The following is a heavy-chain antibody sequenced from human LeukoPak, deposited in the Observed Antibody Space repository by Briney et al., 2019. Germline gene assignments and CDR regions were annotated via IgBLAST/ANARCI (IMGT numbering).Heavy chain of an antibody. CDR3: AHSREKCGEWSLLAFCAFDI. V-gene: IGHV2-5*01. Sequence: SGPTLVNPTQPLTLTCTFSGFSLSTSGVGVGWIRQPPGKALEWLALIYWNDDKRYSPSLKSRLTITKDTSKNQVVLTMTNMDPVDTATYYCAHSREKCGEWSLLAFCAFDIWGQGTMVTVSS. D-gene: IGHD3-3*01. CDR2: IYWNDDK. J-gene: IGHJ3*02. CDR1: GFSLSTSGVG.